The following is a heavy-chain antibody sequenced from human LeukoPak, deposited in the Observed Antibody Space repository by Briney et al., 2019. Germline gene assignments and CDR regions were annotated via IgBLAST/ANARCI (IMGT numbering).Heavy chain of an antibody. J-gene: IGHJ4*02. D-gene: IGHD3-10*01. Sequence: ASVKVSCKASGYTFTSYGISWVRQATGRGLEWMGWISAYNGNTNYAQKLQGRVTMTTDTSTSTAYMELRSLRSDDTAVYYCARDWTYYYGSGSYQIPGYWGQGTLVTVSS. CDR3: ARDWTYYYGSGSYQIPGY. CDR1: GYTFTSYG. CDR2: ISAYNGNT. V-gene: IGHV1-18*01.